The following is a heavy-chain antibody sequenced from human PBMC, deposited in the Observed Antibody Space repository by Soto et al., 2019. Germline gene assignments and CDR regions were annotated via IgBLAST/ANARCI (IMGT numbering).Heavy chain of an antibody. Sequence: QVQLQESGPGLVKPSQTLSLTCTVSGDSITSGVHYWSWIRQHPGKGLERIGNIFYSGISYYNPYLRGRVTISLDTSKNQFPLTLSSVTAADRAVYYCARDRIMLTFGGGSGEWGIDSWGQGTLVTVSS. J-gene: IGHJ4*02. D-gene: IGHD3-16*01. CDR3: ARDRIMLTFGGGSGEWGIDS. V-gene: IGHV4-31*03. CDR2: IFYSGIS. CDR1: GDSITSGVHY.